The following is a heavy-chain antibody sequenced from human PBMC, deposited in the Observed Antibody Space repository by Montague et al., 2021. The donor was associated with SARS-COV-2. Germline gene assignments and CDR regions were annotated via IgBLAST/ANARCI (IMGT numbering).Heavy chain of an antibody. CDR2: ISHSGNT. J-gene: IGHJ3*02. CDR3: ARAMIEVTRDAFDI. V-gene: IGHV4-4*02. D-gene: IGHD3-22*01. Sequence: SETLSLTCSVSGGSISTTNWWSWVRQPPGKGLEWIGEISHSGNTNYNSSGRSRVTISLDQSKNQFSLKLSSVTAADTAVYYCARAMIEVTRDAFDIWGRGTKVIVST. CDR1: GGSISTTNW.